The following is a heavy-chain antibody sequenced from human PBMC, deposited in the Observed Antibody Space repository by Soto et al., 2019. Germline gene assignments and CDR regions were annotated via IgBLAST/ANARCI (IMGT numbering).Heavy chain of an antibody. CDR2: IRSKAYGGTT. Sequence: GGSLRLSCTASGFTFGYYGMSWFGQAPGKGLEWVGFIRSKAYGGTTEYAASVKGRFTISRDDSKSIAYLQMNSLKTEDTAVYYCTRQEDYYYGMDVWGQGTTVTVSS. CDR1: GFTFGYYG. J-gene: IGHJ6*02. V-gene: IGHV3-49*03. CDR3: TRQEDYYYGMDV.